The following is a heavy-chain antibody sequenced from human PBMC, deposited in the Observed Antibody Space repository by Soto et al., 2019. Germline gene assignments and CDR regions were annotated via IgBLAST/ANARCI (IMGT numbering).Heavy chain of an antibody. CDR3: ARRGMRAAATNWFDP. CDR1: GGSISSGSYY. J-gene: IGHJ5*02. Sequence: QLQLQESGPRVVKPSETLSLTCSVSGGSISSGSYYWGWIRQTPGRGLEWIASMYHGGTTYSNPSLKSRVTISVDTSKNQFSLRLTSVTAADTAVYYCARRGMRAAATNWFDPWGQGILVTVSS. V-gene: IGHV4-39*01. D-gene: IGHD6-13*01. CDR2: MYHGGTT.